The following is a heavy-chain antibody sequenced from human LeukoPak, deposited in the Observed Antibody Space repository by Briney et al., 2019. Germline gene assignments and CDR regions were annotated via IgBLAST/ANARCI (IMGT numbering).Heavy chain of an antibody. Sequence: PGGSLRLSCAASGFTFSSYSMNWVRPAPGKGLEWVSSISNSGSYIYYADSVKGRFTISRDNAKNSLYLQMNSLRAEDTAVYYCAREEDYDSREGAFDIWGQGTMVTVSS. D-gene: IGHD3-22*01. CDR3: AREEDYDSREGAFDI. V-gene: IGHV3-21*01. CDR2: ISNSGSYI. J-gene: IGHJ3*02. CDR1: GFTFSSYS.